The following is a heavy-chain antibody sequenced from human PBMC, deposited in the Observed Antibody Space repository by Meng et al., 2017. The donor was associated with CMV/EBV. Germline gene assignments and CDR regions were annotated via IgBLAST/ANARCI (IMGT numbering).Heavy chain of an antibody. CDR3: ARTPSYSGSQRPFDY. Sequence: QERLGQDVGEGKENGHSMKVVCKASGYTFTGDYMHWVRQAPGQGREWMGWINPNSGGTNYAQKSQGRVTMTRDTSISTAYMELSRLRSDDTAVYYCARTPSYSGSQRPFDYWGQGTLVTVSS. CDR1: GYTFTGDY. V-gene: IGHV1-2*02. CDR2: INPNSGGT. D-gene: IGHD1-26*01. J-gene: IGHJ4*02.